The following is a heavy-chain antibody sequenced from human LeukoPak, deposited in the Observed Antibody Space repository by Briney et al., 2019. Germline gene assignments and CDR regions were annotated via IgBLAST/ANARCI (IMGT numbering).Heavy chain of an antibody. CDR2: MHYRGTT. V-gene: IGHV4-39*01. D-gene: IGHD5-24*01. CDR1: GVSLSSSTNF. J-gene: IGHJ4*02. Sequence: SETLSLTCTVSGVSLSSSTNFWGWLRQPPGRGREWLGSMHYRGTTDYIPSLKSRVTISVDTSKNQFSPKLTSVTAADTAVYYCARHEEEDGYNAKTFDFWGQGTLVTVSS. CDR3: ARHEEEDGYNAKTFDF.